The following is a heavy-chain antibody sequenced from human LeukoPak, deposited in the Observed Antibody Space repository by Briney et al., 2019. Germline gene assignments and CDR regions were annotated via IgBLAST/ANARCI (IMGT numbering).Heavy chain of an antibody. CDR3: ARSRGRSGIPYFFDY. Sequence: GGSLRLSCAASGFTFSDYYMSWIRQAPGKGLECISYISSSSTYTNYADSVKGRFSISRDNAKNSLYLQMNSLRAEDTAVYFCARSRGRSGIPYFFDYWGQGTLVTVSS. D-gene: IGHD2-15*01. CDR2: ISSSSTYT. CDR1: GFTFSDYY. J-gene: IGHJ4*02. V-gene: IGHV3-11*06.